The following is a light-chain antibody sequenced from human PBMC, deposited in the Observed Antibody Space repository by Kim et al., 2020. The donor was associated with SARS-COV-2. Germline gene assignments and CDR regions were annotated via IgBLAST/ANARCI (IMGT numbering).Light chain of an antibody. Sequence: LSVAPGESATLSCRASQSVSSSYLSWYQQKPGQAPRLLIYGASTRATGIPARFSGSGSGTDFTLTISSLQPEDFAVYYCQQDSPPFGGGTKVDIK. J-gene: IGKJ4*01. CDR2: GAS. V-gene: IGKV3D-7*01. CDR3: QQDSPP. CDR1: QSVSSSY.